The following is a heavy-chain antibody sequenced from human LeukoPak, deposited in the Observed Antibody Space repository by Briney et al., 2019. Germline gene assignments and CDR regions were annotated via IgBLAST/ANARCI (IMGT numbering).Heavy chain of an antibody. Sequence: GGSLRLSCAASGFTFSSYWMSWVRQAPGKGLEWVANIKQDGSEKYYVDSVEGRFTISRDNAKNSLYLQMNSLRAEDTAVYYCARRKVTTSTDYFDYWGQGTLVTVSS. CDR1: GFTFSSYW. CDR3: ARRKVTTSTDYFDY. J-gene: IGHJ4*02. CDR2: IKQDGSEK. D-gene: IGHD4-11*01. V-gene: IGHV3-7*01.